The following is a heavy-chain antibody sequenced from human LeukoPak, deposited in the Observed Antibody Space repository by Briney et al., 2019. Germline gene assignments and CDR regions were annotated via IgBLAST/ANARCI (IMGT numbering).Heavy chain of an antibody. CDR1: GYTFTGYY. D-gene: IGHD6-19*01. V-gene: IGHV1-2*02. CDR3: ARRPWAAVAVSFWFDP. J-gene: IGHJ5*02. Sequence: GASVKVSCKASGYTFTGYYMHWVRQAPGQGLEWMGWINPNSGGTNYAQKFQGRVTMTRDTSISTAYMELRRLRSDDTAVYYCARRPWAAVAVSFWFDPWGQGTLVTVSS. CDR2: INPNSGGT.